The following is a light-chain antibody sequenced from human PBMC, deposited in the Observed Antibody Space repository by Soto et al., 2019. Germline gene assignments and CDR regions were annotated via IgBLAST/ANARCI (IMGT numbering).Light chain of an antibody. CDR1: QSVSSSY. CDR2: GAS. J-gene: IGKJ5*01. V-gene: IGKV3-20*01. CDR3: QQYGSSSIT. Sequence: SVLTQYPGTLSLSPGERATLSCRASQSVSSSYLAWYQQKPGQAPRLLIYGASSRATGIPDRFSGSGSGTDFTLTISRLEPEDFAVYYCQQYGSSSITFCQGTLLEI.